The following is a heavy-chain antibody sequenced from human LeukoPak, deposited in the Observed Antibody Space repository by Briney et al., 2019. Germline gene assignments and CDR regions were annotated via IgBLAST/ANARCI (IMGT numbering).Heavy chain of an antibody. J-gene: IGHJ4*02. CDR3: AKGNGENYYDSSGYYF. Sequence: PGGSLRLSCAAPGFTFSSYAMNWVRQAPGKGLEWVSALSGSGGNTNYADSVKGRFTISRDNSKNTLYLQMNSLRAEDTAVYYCAKGNGENYYDSSGYYFWGQGTLVTVSS. CDR1: GFTFSSYA. V-gene: IGHV3-23*01. D-gene: IGHD3-22*01. CDR2: LSGSGGNT.